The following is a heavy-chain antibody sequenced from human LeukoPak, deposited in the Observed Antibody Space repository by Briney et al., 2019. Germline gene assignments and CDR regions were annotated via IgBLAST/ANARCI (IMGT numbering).Heavy chain of an antibody. CDR1: GFTFNSYA. CDR3: ARAIQLWTYDS. CDR2: ISNNGGGT. J-gene: IGHJ4*02. V-gene: IGHV3-23*01. Sequence: EGSLRLSCAASGFTFNSYAMTWVRQAPGKGLEWVSAISNNGGGTYYADSVKGRFTISRDNSKNTLYLQMSSLRADDTAVYYCARAIQLWTYDSWGQGTLVTVSS. D-gene: IGHD5-18*01.